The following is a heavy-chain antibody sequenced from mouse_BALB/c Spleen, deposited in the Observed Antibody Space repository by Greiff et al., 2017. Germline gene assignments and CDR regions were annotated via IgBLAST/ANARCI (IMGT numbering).Heavy chain of an antibody. D-gene: IGHD2-2*01. J-gene: IGHJ2*01. V-gene: IGHV2-2*02. CDR2: IWSGGST. CDR1: GFSLTSYG. CDR3: ARTLYYGYAFDY. Sequence: QVQLQQSGPGLVQPSQSLSITCTVSGFSLTSYGVHWVRQSPGKGLEWLGVIWSGGSTDYNAVFISRLSISKDNSKSQVFFKMNSLQANDTAIYYCARTLYYGYAFDYWGQGTTLTVSS.